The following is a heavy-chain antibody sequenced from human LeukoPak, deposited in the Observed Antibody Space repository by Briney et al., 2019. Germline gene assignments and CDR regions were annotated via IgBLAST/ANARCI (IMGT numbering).Heavy chain of an antibody. CDR3: ARDAEYSSGWSRYGWFDP. CDR2: INSDGSST. Sequence: GGSLRLSCAASGFTFSSYWMHWVRQAPGRGLVWVSRINSDGSSTSYADSVKGRFTISRDNAKNTLYLQMNSLRAEDTAVYYCARDAEYSSGWSRYGWFDPRGQGTLVTVSS. J-gene: IGHJ5*02. V-gene: IGHV3-74*01. CDR1: GFTFSSYW. D-gene: IGHD6-19*01.